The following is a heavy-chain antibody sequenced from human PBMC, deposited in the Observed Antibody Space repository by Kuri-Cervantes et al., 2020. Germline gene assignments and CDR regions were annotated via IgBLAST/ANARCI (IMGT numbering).Heavy chain of an antibody. V-gene: IGHV3-7*03. D-gene: IGHD5-18*01. Sequence: GESLKISCAASGFTFSSYWMSWVRQAPGKGLERVANIKKDGSEKYYVDFVEGRFTISRDNAKNSLYLQMNSLRAEDTAVYYCAKNQVNNYGFHDYWGQGTLVTVSS. CDR2: IKKDGSEK. J-gene: IGHJ4*02. CDR3: AKNQVNNYGFHDY. CDR1: GFTFSSYW.